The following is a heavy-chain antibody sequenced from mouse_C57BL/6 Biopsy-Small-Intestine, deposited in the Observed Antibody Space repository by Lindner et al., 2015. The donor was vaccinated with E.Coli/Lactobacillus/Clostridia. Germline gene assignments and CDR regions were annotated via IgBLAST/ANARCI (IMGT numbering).Heavy chain of an antibody. J-gene: IGHJ2*01. CDR1: GFTFSSYA. V-gene: IGHV5-4*01. CDR2: ISDGGSYT. D-gene: IGHD2-2*01. CDR3: ARRTENYGYYFGY. Sequence: VQLQESGGGLVKPGGSLKLSCAASGFTFSSYAMSWVRQTPEKRLEWVATISDGGSYTYYPDNVKGRFTISRDNAKNNLYLQMSHLKSEDTAMYYCARRTENYGYYFGYWGQGTTLTVSS.